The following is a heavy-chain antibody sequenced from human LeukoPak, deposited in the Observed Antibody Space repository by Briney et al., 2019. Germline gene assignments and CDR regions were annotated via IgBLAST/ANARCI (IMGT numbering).Heavy chain of an antibody. CDR3: AKYSGSYYYPPNWDS. V-gene: IGHV3-23*01. Sequence: GGSLRLSCAASGFTFSNYAMTWVRQAPGKGLDWVSGISGSGSSTYYADSVKGRFTLSRDYPKTTPYLQMNSLRAEDTAVYFCAKYSGSYYYPPNWDSWGQGTLVTVSS. D-gene: IGHD1-26*01. CDR1: GFTFSNYA. J-gene: IGHJ4*02. CDR2: ISGSGSST.